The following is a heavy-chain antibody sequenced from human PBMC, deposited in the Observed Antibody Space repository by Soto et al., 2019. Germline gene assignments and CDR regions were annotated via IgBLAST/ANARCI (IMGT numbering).Heavy chain of an antibody. CDR3: ARGGMVRGVIYYGMDV. J-gene: IGHJ6*02. D-gene: IGHD3-10*01. V-gene: IGHV3-11*05. CDR2: ISSSSSYT. CDR1: GFTFSDYY. Sequence: GSLRLSCAASGFTFSDYYMSWIRQAPGKGLEWVSYISSSSSYTNYADSVKGRFTISRDNAKNSLYLQMNSLRAEDTAVYYCARGGMVRGVIYYGMDVWGQGTTVTVCS.